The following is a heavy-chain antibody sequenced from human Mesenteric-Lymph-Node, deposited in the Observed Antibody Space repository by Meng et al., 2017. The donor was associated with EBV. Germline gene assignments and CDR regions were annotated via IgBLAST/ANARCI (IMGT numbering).Heavy chain of an antibody. CDR2: INHSGST. V-gene: IGHV4-34*01. D-gene: IGHD6-13*01. CDR3: AREADISRTGLGY. Sequence: QWEHQAGGGGLLKPSETLSLTCAVDCGSFSGYYWSWIRQPPGKGLEWIGEINHSGSTNYNPSLKSRVTISVDTYKNQFSLKLSSVTAADTAVYYCAREADISRTGLGYRGQGTLVTVSS. J-gene: IGHJ4*02. CDR1: CGSFSGYY.